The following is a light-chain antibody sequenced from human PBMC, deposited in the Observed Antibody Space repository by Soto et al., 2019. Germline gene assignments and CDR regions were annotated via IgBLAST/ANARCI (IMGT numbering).Light chain of an antibody. J-gene: IGKJ1*01. CDR1: QNIYYN. Sequence: ILMTQSPATVSVSPGESATLSCRASQNIYYNVAWYQHRPGQAPRLLIYRASTRAPGVPARFSGSGSVTEFTLTISRLQPEDFTVYSWLQYHNLWAFGQGTKVEI. CDR2: RAS. V-gene: IGKV3-15*01. CDR3: LQYHNLWA.